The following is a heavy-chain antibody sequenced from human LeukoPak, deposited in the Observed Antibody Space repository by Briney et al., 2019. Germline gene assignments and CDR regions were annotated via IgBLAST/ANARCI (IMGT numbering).Heavy chain of an antibody. CDR1: GFTFSSYA. J-gene: IGHJ4*02. Sequence: PGGSLRLSCAASGFTFSSYAMSWVRQAPGKGLEWVSAISGSGGSTYYADSVKGRFTISGDNSKNTLYLQMNSLRAEDTAVYYCAKGREDTVVVPAAIFDYWGQGTLVTVSS. CDR3: AKGREDTVVVPAAIFDY. CDR2: ISGSGGST. V-gene: IGHV3-23*01. D-gene: IGHD2-2*02.